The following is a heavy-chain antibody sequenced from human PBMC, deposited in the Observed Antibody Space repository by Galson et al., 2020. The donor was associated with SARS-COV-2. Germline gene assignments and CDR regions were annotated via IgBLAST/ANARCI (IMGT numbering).Heavy chain of an antibody. J-gene: IGHJ6*02. Sequence: GGSLRLSCAASGFTFSDYYMSWIRQAPGKGLEWVSYISSSGRTIYYADSVKGRFTISRDNAKNSLYLQMNSLRAEDTAVYYCARDPRSGIFGRLDCMDGWGQGTTVTVSS. CDR3: ARDPRSGIFGRLDCMDG. CDR2: ISSSGRTI. V-gene: IGHV3-11*01. D-gene: IGHD3-3*01. CDR1: GFTFSDYY.